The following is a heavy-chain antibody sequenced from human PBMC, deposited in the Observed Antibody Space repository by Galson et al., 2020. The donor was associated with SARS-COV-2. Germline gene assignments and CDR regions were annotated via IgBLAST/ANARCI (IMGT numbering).Heavy chain of an antibody. Sequence: SGPTLVKPAQTLTLTCTFSGFSLSTSGMCVSWIRQPPGKALEWLALIDWDDDKYYSTSLKTRLTISKDTSKNQVVLTMTNMDPVDTATYYCARINYDSSGYPLIDYWGQGTLVTVSS. CDR1: GFSLSTSGMC. D-gene: IGHD3-22*01. J-gene: IGHJ4*02. CDR2: IDWDDDK. V-gene: IGHV2-70*01. CDR3: ARINYDSSGYPLIDY.